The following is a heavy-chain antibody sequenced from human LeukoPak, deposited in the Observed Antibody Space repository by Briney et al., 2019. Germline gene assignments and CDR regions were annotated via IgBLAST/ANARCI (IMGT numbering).Heavy chain of an antibody. V-gene: IGHV3-7*01. CDR2: IKQDGSEK. CDR1: GFTFSSYW. Sequence: PGGSLRLSCAASGFTFSSYWMSWVRQAPGKGLEWVANIKQDGSEKYYVDSVKGRFTISRDNAKNSLYLQMNSLRAEDTAVYYCASTIFGVVIIWGSSGWYDYYFDYWGQGTLVTVSS. D-gene: IGHD3-3*01. J-gene: IGHJ4*02. CDR3: ASTIFGVVIIWGSSGWYDYYFDY.